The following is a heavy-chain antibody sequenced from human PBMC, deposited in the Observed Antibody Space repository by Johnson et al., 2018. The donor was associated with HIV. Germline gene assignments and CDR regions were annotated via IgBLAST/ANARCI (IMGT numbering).Heavy chain of an antibody. D-gene: IGHD6-25*01. J-gene: IGHJ3*02. CDR2: IRYDGSNK. CDR1: GFTLSNYG. V-gene: IGHV3-30*02. Sequence: QVQLVESGGGVVQPGGSLRLPCVASGFTLSNYGMHWVRQAPGKGLEWVAFIRYDGSNKYYADSVKGRFTISRDNSKNTLYLQMNSLRAEDTAVYYCAKETPSSGGTFDIWGQGTMVTVSS. CDR3: AKETPSSGGTFDI.